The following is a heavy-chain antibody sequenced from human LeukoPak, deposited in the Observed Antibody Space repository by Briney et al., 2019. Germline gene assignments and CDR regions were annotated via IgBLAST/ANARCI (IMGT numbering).Heavy chain of an antibody. D-gene: IGHD4-11*01. J-gene: IGHJ4*02. Sequence: PGGSLRLSCAASGFTFSSYSMNWVRQAPGKGLEWVSSISSSSSYIYYADSVKGRFTMSRDNAKNSLYLQMNSLRAEDTAVYYCARDLTPNYSRYFDYWGQGTLVTVSS. V-gene: IGHV3-21*01. CDR3: ARDLTPNYSRYFDY. CDR2: ISSSSSYI. CDR1: GFTFSSYS.